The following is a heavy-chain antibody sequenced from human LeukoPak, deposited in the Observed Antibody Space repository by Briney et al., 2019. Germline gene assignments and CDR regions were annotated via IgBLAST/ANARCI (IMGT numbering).Heavy chain of an antibody. Sequence: LEWVAVISYDGSNKYYADSVKGRFTISRDNSKNTLYLQMSSLRAEDTAVYYCARDSVPAWGQGTLVTVSS. CDR3: ARDSVPA. V-gene: IGHV3-30-3*01. J-gene: IGHJ5*02. D-gene: IGHD2-2*01. CDR2: ISYDGSNK.